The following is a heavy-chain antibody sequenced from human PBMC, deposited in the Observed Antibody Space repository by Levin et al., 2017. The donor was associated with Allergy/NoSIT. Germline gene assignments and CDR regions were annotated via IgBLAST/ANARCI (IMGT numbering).Heavy chain of an antibody. Sequence: PGGSLRLSCAASGFTFSSYAMHWVRQAPGKGLEWVAVISYDGSNKYYADSVKGRFTISRDNSKNTLYLQMNSLRAEDTAVYYCARGDGLRFLEWGFDPWGQGTLVTVSS. V-gene: IGHV3-30-3*01. CDR3: ARGDGLRFLEWGFDP. CDR1: GFTFSSYA. CDR2: ISYDGSNK. J-gene: IGHJ5*02. D-gene: IGHD3-3*01.